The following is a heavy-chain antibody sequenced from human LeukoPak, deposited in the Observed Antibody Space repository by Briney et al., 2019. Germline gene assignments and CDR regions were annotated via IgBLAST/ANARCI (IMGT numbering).Heavy chain of an antibody. D-gene: IGHD6-13*01. CDR1: GFTFTNYW. J-gene: IGHJ4*02. V-gene: IGHV3-7*03. Sequence: PGGSLRLSCAASGFTFTNYWMHWVRQAPGKGLEWVANIRQDGDTKYYVDSVKGRFTISRDNAMNSLYLQMNSLRAEDTAIYYCARSLPYGTTWYGRSDFWGQGTLVTASS. CDR3: ARSLPYGTTWYGRSDF. CDR2: IRQDGDTK.